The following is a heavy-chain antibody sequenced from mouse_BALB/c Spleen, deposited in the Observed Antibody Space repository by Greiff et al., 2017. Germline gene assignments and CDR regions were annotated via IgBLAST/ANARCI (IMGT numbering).Heavy chain of an antibody. V-gene: IGHV5-6*01. Sequence: EVMLVESGGDLVKPGGSLKLSCAASGFTFSSYGMSWVRQTPDKRLEWVATISSGGSYTYYPDSVKGRFTISRDNAKNTLYLQMSSLKSEDTAMYYCASPLHYYGWFAYWGQGTLVTVSA. D-gene: IGHD1-2*01. CDR2: ISSGGSYT. CDR3: ASPLHYYGWFAY. J-gene: IGHJ3*01. CDR1: GFTFSSYG.